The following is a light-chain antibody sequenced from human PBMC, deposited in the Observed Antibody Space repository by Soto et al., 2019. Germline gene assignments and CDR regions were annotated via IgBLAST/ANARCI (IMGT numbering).Light chain of an antibody. CDR3: QSYDSSLSGYV. V-gene: IGLV1-40*01. CDR2: GNS. CDR1: SSNIGAGYD. Sequence: QYVLTQPPSVSGAPGQRVTISCTGSSSNIGAGYDVHWYQQLPGTAPKLLIYGNSNRPSGVPDRFSGSKSGTSASLAITGLHADDEADYYCQSYDSSLSGYVFGTGTQLTVL. J-gene: IGLJ1*01.